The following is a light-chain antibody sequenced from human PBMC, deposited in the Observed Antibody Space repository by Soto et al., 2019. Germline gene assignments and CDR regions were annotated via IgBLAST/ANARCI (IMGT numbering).Light chain of an antibody. Sequence: EIVMTQSPATLSVSPGERATLSCRASQSVTSNLAWYQQKPGQAPRLLMYGVSTRATGIPARFGGSGSATEFTLTISSLQSEDFAVYYCKQYKEWPPFTFGQGTRLEIK. J-gene: IGKJ5*01. CDR2: GVS. CDR3: KQYKEWPPFT. V-gene: IGKV3-15*01. CDR1: QSVTSN.